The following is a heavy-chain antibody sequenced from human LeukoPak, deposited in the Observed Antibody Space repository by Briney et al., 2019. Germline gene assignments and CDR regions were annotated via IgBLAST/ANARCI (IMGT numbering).Heavy chain of an antibody. CDR2: FYYSGST. CDR1: GGSISSYY. J-gene: IGHJ4*02. V-gene: IGHV4-59*01. CDR3: ARGLRRGFDY. D-gene: IGHD5-18*01. Sequence: PSETLSLTCTVSGGSISSYYWSWIRQPPGKGLEWIGYFYYSGSTNYNPSLKSRVTISVDTSKNQFSLKLSSVTAADTAVYYCARGLRRGFDYWGQGTLVTVSS.